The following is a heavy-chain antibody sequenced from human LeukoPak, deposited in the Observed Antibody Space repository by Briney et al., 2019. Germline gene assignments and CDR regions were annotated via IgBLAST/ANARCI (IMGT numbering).Heavy chain of an antibody. V-gene: IGHV3-30*18. Sequence: PGRSLRLSCAASGFTFSSYGMHWVRQAPGKGLEWVAVISYDGSNKYYADSVKGRFTISRDNSKNTLYLQMNSLRAEDTAVYCCAKDGIAVADYWGQGTLVTVSS. J-gene: IGHJ4*02. D-gene: IGHD6-19*01. CDR2: ISYDGSNK. CDR1: GFTFSSYG. CDR3: AKDGIAVADY.